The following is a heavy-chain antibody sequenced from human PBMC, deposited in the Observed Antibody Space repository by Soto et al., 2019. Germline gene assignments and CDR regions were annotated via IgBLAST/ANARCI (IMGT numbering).Heavy chain of an antibody. Sequence: PGGSLRLSCAVSGLTFRSYGMHWVRQAPGKGLEWVAVISYDGSNKYYADSVKGRFTISRDNSKNTLYLQMNSLRAEDTAVYYCAKDLAGDFWSGYHYFDYWGQGTLVTVYS. CDR3: AKDLAGDFWSGYHYFDY. V-gene: IGHV3-30*18. CDR2: ISYDGSNK. CDR1: GLTFRSYG. D-gene: IGHD3-3*01. J-gene: IGHJ4*02.